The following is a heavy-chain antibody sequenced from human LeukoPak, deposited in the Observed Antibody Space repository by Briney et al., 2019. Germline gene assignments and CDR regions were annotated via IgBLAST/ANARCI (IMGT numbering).Heavy chain of an antibody. CDR3: AKAAPRERHNWFDP. CDR2: ISSSSSYI. CDR1: GFTFSSYS. J-gene: IGHJ5*02. Sequence: PGGSLRLSCPASGFTFSSYSMNWVRQAPGKGLEWVSSISSSSSYIYYADSVKGRFTISRDNSKNTLYLQMNSLRAEDTAVYYCAKAAPRERHNWFDPGGQGTLVTLPS. V-gene: IGHV3-21*04. D-gene: IGHD1-1*01.